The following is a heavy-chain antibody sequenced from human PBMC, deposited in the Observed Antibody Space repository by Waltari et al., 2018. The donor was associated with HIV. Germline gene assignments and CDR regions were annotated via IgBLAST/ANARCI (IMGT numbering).Heavy chain of an antibody. CDR1: GGSISSSSYY. CDR3: ARVQTGVDTAMVNRYFDL. J-gene: IGHJ2*01. Sequence: QLQLQESGPGLVKPSETLSLTCTVSGGSISSSSYYWGWIRQPPGKGLEWSGSIYYSGSTYYNPSLKSRVTISVDTSKNQFSLKLSSVTAADTAVYYCARVQTGVDTAMVNRYFDLWGRGTLVTVSS. D-gene: IGHD5-18*01. CDR2: IYYSGST. V-gene: IGHV4-39*01.